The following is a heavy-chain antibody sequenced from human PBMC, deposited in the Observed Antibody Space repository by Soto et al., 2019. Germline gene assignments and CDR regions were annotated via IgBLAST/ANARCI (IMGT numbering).Heavy chain of an antibody. CDR3: SRVRYGSEDCFDP. V-gene: IGHV4-31*03. J-gene: IGHJ5*02. D-gene: IGHD3-10*01. CDR2: INYSGST. CDR1: GGSIISGGYY. Sequence: QVQLQESGPGLVKPSQTLSLTCTVSGGSIISGGYYWSWIRQHPGKGLEWIGYINYSGSTNYNPSRKSRFTISIDTSKNHFSLKLTSVTAADTAVYYCSRVRYGSEDCFDPWRQGTLVTVSS.